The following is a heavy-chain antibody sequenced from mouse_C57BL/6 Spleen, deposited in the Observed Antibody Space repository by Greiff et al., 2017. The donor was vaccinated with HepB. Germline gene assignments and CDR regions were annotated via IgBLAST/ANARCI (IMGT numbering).Heavy chain of an antibody. V-gene: IGHV5-6*01. Sequence: EVQLVESGGDLVKPGGSLKLSCAASGFTFSSYGMSWVRQTPDKRLEWVATISSGGSYTYYPDSVKGRFTISRDNAKNTLYLQMSSLKSEDTAMYYCARQHYGSFDYWGQGTTLTVSS. CDR2: ISSGGSYT. J-gene: IGHJ2*01. D-gene: IGHD2-1*01. CDR3: ARQHYGSFDY. CDR1: GFTFSSYG.